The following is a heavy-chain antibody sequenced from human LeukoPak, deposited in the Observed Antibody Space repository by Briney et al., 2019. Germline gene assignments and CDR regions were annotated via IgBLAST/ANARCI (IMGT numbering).Heavy chain of an antibody. J-gene: IGHJ3*01. D-gene: IGHD6-13*01. CDR2: IFPHDSDT. Sequence: GESPKISCQGSGYGFSSYWIGWVRQMPGKGLEWMGVIFPHDSDTTYSPSFQGQISFSADRSINTAYLQWHSLKASDTAIYYCARRPAGRAGFDLWGQGTLVIVSA. CDR1: GYGFSSYW. CDR3: ARRPAGRAGFDL. V-gene: IGHV5-51*01.